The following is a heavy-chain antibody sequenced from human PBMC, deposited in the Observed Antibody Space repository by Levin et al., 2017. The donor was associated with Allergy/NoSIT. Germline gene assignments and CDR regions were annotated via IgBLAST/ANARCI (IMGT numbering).Heavy chain of an antibody. CDR2: IYPGDSDT. D-gene: IGHD3-3*02. CDR3: ARHVSESPEYYFDY. J-gene: IGHJ4*02. V-gene: IGHV5-51*01. Sequence: KPGGSLRLSCKGSGYSFTSYWIGWVRQMPGKGLEWMGIIYPGDSDTRYSPSFQGQVTISADKSISTAYLQWSSLKASDTAMYYCARHVSESPEYYFDYWGQGTLVTVSS. CDR1: GYSFTSYW.